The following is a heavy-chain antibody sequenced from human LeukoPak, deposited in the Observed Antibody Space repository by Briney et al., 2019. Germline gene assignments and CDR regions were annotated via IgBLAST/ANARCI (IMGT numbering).Heavy chain of an antibody. CDR3: ARGPPRTGRERYFDY. D-gene: IGHD1-1*01. CDR1: GGSTSDYY. Sequence: SETLSLTCTVSGGSTSDYYWNWIRQPPGKGLEWIGYVYYRGTTNYNPSLNSRVTISLDSSKNQFSLRLNSVTAADTAIYYCARGPPRTGRERYFDYWGQGTLVSVSS. CDR2: VYYRGTT. V-gene: IGHV4-59*01. J-gene: IGHJ4*02.